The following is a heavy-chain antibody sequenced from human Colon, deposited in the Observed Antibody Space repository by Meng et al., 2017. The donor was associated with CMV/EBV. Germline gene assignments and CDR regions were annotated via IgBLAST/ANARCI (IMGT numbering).Heavy chain of an antibody. CDR2: IVSSSTYI. J-gene: IGHJ4*02. CDR1: GFTFSSYG. V-gene: IGHV3-21*06. Sequence: GGSLRLSCAASGFTFSSYGMNWVRQAPGEGLEWVASIVSSSTYIFYADSVKGRFTISRDNGKNLLYLQLNDLRAEDTGVHYCARDTISGVVAFDYWGQGTLVTVSS. D-gene: IGHD3-3*01. CDR3: ARDTISGVVAFDY.